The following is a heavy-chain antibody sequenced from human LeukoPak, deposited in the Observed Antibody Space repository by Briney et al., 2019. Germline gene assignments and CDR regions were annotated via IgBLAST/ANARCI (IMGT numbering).Heavy chain of an antibody. CDR1: GFTFSSYG. Sequence: PGGSLRLSCAASGFTFSSYGMHWVRQAPGKGLEWVAFIRYDGSNKYYADSVKGRFTISRDNSKNTLYLQMNSLRAGDTAVYYCARAAYGSTWYSRYFDLWGRGTLVTVSS. CDR3: ARAAYGSTWYSRYFDL. CDR2: IRYDGSNK. V-gene: IGHV3-30*02. D-gene: IGHD6-13*01. J-gene: IGHJ2*01.